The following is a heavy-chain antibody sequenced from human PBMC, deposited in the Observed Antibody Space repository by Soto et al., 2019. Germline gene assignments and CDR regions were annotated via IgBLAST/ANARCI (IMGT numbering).Heavy chain of an antibody. D-gene: IGHD3-10*01. Sequence: GESLKISCKTSGYSFTSYWIGWVRQMPGKGLEWMGIIYPGDSDTRYSPSFKGQVTISADRSISTAYLQWGSLKASDTAMYYCARHMIRGVLTTNFDPWGQGTLVTVSS. CDR1: GYSFTSYW. V-gene: IGHV5-51*01. CDR3: ARHMIRGVLTTNFDP. CDR2: IYPGDSDT. J-gene: IGHJ5*02.